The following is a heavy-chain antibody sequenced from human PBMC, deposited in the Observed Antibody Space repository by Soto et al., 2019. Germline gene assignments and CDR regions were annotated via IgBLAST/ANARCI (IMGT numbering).Heavy chain of an antibody. CDR3: ARTYYGSGTPSLGY. D-gene: IGHD3-10*01. Sequence: EVQLVESGGGLVQPGGSLRLSCAASGFTFSSYSMNWVRQAPGKGLEWVSYISSSSSTIYYADSVKGRFTISRDNAKNSLYLQMKCLRDEDTAVYYCARTYYGSGTPSLGYWGQGTLVTVSS. CDR2: ISSSSSTI. V-gene: IGHV3-48*02. J-gene: IGHJ4*02. CDR1: GFTFSSYS.